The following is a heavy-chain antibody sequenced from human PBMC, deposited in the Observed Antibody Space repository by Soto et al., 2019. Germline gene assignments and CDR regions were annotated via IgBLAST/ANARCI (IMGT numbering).Heavy chain of an antibody. V-gene: IGHV4-59*08. J-gene: IGHJ3*02. Sequence: QVQLQESGPGLVKPSETLSLTCTVSGGSISSYYWSWIRQPPGKGLEWIGYIYYSGSTNYNPSLKSRVTISVDTSKNQFSLKLSSVTAADTAVYYCARPSYSSSSVYAFDIWGQGTMVTVSS. CDR2: IYYSGST. CDR1: GGSISSYY. D-gene: IGHD6-6*01. CDR3: ARPSYSSSSVYAFDI.